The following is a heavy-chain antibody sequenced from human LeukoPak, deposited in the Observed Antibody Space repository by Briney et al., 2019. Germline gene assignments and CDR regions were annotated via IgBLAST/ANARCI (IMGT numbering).Heavy chain of an antibody. CDR2: IYGNDDK. CDR1: GFSLSTSVVG. CDR3: VHDVPGDYGFDY. D-gene: IGHD4-17*01. Sequence: ESGPTLVNPTQTLTRTCTFSGFSLSTSVVGVGWIRQHPGKALEWLALIYGNDDKRYSASLKSRLTITKDTSKNQVVLTMTNMDPVDTATYYCVHDVPGDYGFDYWGQGTLVTVSS. J-gene: IGHJ4*02. V-gene: IGHV2-5*01.